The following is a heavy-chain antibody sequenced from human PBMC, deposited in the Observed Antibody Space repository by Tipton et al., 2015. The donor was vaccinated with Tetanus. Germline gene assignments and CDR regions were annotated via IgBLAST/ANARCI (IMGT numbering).Heavy chain of an antibody. CDR2: INPNSGGT. D-gene: IGHD3-22*01. CDR3: ARGMDYDSSGIDDF. CDR1: GYTFTGYY. J-gene: IGHJ4*02. Sequence: QSGAEAKKPGASAKVSCKASGYTFTGYYMHWVRQAPGQGLEWMGWINPNSGGTNYAQKFQGRVTMPRDTSISTAYMEVSRLRSDDTAICYCARGMDYDSSGIDDFWDQGALVTVSS. V-gene: IGHV1-2*02.